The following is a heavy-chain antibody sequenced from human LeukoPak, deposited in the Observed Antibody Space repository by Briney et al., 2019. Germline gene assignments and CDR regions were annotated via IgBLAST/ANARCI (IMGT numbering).Heavy chain of an antibody. D-gene: IGHD6-13*01. CDR2: ISYDGSNT. CDR1: GFTFSWNG. Sequence: PGRSLRLSCAASGFTFSWNGMHWVRQAPGKGPEWVALISYDGSNTYYADSVKGRFTISRDISKNTLFLQMNSLRAEDTAVYYCAKDRSSSWTFDYWGQGTLVTVSS. V-gene: IGHV3-30*18. J-gene: IGHJ4*02. CDR3: AKDRSSSWTFDY.